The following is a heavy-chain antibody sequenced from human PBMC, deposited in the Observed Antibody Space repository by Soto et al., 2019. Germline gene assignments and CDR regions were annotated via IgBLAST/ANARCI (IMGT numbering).Heavy chain of an antibody. CDR1: SGSISSSNW. J-gene: IGHJ6*03. CDR2: IYHSGST. CDR3: ARDTPKRPQDIVVVPAAMQDYYYYMDV. D-gene: IGHD2-2*01. Sequence: SETLSLTCAVSSGSISSSNWWSWVRQPPGKGLEWIGEIYHSGSTNYNPSLKSRVTISVDKSKNQFSLKLSSVTAADTAVYYCARDTPKRPQDIVVVPAAMQDYYYYMDVWGKGTTVTVSS. V-gene: IGHV4-4*02.